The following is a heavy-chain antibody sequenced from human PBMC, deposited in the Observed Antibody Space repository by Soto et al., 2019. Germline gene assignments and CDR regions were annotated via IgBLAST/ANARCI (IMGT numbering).Heavy chain of an antibody. CDR2: LYHSGST. Sequence: PSETLSLTCTVSGGSISSYYWSWIRQPPGKGLEWIGYLYHSGSTNYNPSLKSRVTISVDPSKNQFSLKLSSVTAADTAVYYCARGQRGVIYDWGQGTLVTVSS. D-gene: IGHD3-10*01. CDR1: GGSISSYY. V-gene: IGHV4-59*01. J-gene: IGHJ4*02. CDR3: ARGQRGVIYD.